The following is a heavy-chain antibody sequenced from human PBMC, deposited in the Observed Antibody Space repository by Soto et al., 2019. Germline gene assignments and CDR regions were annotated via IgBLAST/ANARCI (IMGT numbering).Heavy chain of an antibody. Sequence: GGSLRLSCAASGFTFSSYGMHWVRQAPGKGLERVAVISYDGSNKYYADSVKGRFTISRDNYKNTLYLQMNSLRAEDTAVYYCAKDVARSGSYYTDEYYYYYHYMDVWGKGTTVTVSS. J-gene: IGHJ6*03. CDR1: GFTFSSYG. CDR2: ISYDGSNK. CDR3: AKDVARSGSYYTDEYYYYYHYMDV. D-gene: IGHD3-10*01. V-gene: IGHV3-30*18.